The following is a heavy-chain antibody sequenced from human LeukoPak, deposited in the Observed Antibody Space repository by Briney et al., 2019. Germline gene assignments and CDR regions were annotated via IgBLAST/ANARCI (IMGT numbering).Heavy chain of an antibody. CDR2: IYYSGST. J-gene: IGHJ5*02. CDR1: GGSISSGDYY. Sequence: SETLSLTCTVSGGSISSGDYYWSWIRQPPGKGLEWIGYIYYSGSTYYNPSLKSRVTISVDTSKNQFSLELSSVTAADTAVYYCAISGSYGGWFDPWGQGTLVTVSS. CDR3: AISGSYGGWFDP. V-gene: IGHV4-30-4*08. D-gene: IGHD1-26*01.